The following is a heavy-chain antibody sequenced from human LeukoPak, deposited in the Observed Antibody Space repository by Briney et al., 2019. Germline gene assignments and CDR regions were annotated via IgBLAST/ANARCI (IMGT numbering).Heavy chain of an antibody. CDR3: VRQAGVS. Sequence: TGGSLRLSCAVSGFSITNYWMTWVRQAPGKGLEWVANIKGDGSEKYYVDSVKGRFTISRDNDKNYLYLQMHSLRDEDTAVYYCVRQAGVSWGQGTLVTVSS. CDR2: IKGDGSEK. CDR1: GFSITNYW. V-gene: IGHV3-7*01. J-gene: IGHJ5*02. D-gene: IGHD6-19*01.